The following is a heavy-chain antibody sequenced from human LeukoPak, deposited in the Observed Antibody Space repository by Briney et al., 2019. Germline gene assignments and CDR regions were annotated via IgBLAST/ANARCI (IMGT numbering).Heavy chain of an antibody. CDR1: GFTFSNFA. CDR2: ISASGGTT. V-gene: IGHV3-23*01. Sequence: GALRLSCAASGFTFSNFAMSWVRQAPGKGLEWVSSISASGGTTYYADSVKGRFTISRDNSKNTFNLQMNSLRAEDTAVYYCARAQGDYVWGSYRYYFDYWGQGTLVTVSS. J-gene: IGHJ4*02. D-gene: IGHD3-16*02. CDR3: ARAQGDYVWGSYRYYFDY.